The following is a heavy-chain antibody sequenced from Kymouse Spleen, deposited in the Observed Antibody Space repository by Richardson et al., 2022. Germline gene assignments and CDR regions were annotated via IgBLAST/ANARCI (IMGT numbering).Heavy chain of an antibody. CDR1: GGSVSSGSYY. V-gene: IGHV4-61*01. J-gene: IGHJ4*02. Sequence: QVQLQESGPGLVKPSETLSLTCTVSGGSVSSGSYYWSWIRQPPGKGLEWIGYIYYSGSTNYNPSLKSRVTISVDTSKNQFSLKLSSVTAADTAVYYCARMGFDWLSLDYWGQGTLVTVSS. D-gene: IGHD3-9*01. CDR2: IYYSGST. CDR3: ARMGFDWLSLDY.